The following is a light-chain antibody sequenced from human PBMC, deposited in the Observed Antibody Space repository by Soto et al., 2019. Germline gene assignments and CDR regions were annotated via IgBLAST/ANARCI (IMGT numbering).Light chain of an antibody. CDR3: QHLNDYRYT. CDR1: QAISSS. J-gene: IGKJ2*01. CDR2: DAS. Sequence: DIQLTQSPSFLSASVGDRVTITCRASQAISSSLAWYQHKPGKAPKLLIYDASTLQNGVPSCFSGSGSGTEFPLTSRSLQPEDVATYFCQHLNDYRYTFGQGTKVEIK. V-gene: IGKV1-9*01.